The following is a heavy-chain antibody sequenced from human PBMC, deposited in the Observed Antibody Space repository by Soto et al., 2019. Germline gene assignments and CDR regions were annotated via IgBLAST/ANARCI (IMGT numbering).Heavy chain of an antibody. J-gene: IGHJ4*02. CDR2: INHSGST. CDR1: GGSLSCYY. D-gene: IGHD3-9*01. V-gene: IGHV4-34*01. Sequence: SETLSLTCAVYGGSLSCYYWSWIRQPPGKGLEWIGEINHSGSTNYNPSLKSRVTISVDTSKNQFSLKLSSVTAADTAVYYCARDTYYDILTGYYPLYYFDYWGQGTLVTVSS. CDR3: ARDTYYDILTGYYPLYYFDY.